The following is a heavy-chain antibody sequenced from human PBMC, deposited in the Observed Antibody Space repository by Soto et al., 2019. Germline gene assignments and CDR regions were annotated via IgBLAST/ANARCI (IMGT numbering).Heavy chain of an antibody. CDR2: IYHRGST. CDR3: ARDRLVEYYDFWSGYYTVGYYYYYGMDV. Sequence: SETLSLTCAVSGGSISSSNWWSWVRQPPGKGLEWIGEIYHRGSTNYNPSLKSRVTISVAKSKNQFSLKLSSVQAADTAVYYCARDRLVEYYDFWSGYYTVGYYYYYGMDVWGQGTTVT. D-gene: IGHD3-3*01. V-gene: IGHV4-4*02. CDR1: GGSISSSNW. J-gene: IGHJ6*02.